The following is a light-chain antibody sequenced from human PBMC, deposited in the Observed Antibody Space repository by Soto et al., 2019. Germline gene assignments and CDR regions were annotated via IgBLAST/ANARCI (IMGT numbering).Light chain of an antibody. V-gene: IGKV3-15*01. J-gene: IGKJ2*01. CDR1: QSVSSN. CDR3: QQYNNWPYT. CDR2: GAS. Sequence: EVVMTQSPATLSVSPGERATLSCRASQSVSSNLAWYQQTPGQAPRLLIYGASTRATGFPARFSGSGSGTEFTLTISSLQSEDFAVYYCQQYNNWPYTFGQGTKLEIK.